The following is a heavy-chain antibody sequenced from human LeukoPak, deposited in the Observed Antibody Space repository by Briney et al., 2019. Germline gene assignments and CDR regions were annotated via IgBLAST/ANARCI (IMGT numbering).Heavy chain of an antibody. CDR1: GFTFDDYA. V-gene: IGHV3-9*01. D-gene: IGHD3-10*01. CDR2: ISWNSGSI. CDR3: AKGSWFGELSHNGGYFDY. J-gene: IGHJ4*02. Sequence: GGSLRLSCAASGFTFDDYAMHWVRQAPGKGLEWVSGISWNSGSIGYADSVKGRFTISRDNAKNSLYLQMNSLRAEDTALYYCAKGSWFGELSHNGGYFDYWGQGTLVTVSS.